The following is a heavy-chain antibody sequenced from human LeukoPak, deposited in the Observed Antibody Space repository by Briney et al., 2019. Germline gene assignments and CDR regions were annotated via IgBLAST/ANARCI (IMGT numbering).Heavy chain of an antibody. V-gene: IGHV4-31*03. CDR2: IYYSGST. J-gene: IGHJ4*02. CDR1: GGSISSGGYY. D-gene: IGHD4-17*01. CDR3: ARDSTGYFDY. Sequence: SETLSLTCTVSGGSISSGGYYWSWIRQHPGKGLEWIGYIYYSGSTYHNPSLKSRVTISVGTSKDQFSLKLSSVTAADTAVYYCARDSTGYFDYRGQGTLVTVSS.